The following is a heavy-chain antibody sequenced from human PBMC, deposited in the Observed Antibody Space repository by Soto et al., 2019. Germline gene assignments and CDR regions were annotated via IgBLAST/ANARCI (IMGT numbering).Heavy chain of an antibody. V-gene: IGHV6-1*01. CDR2: TYYRSKWYN. J-gene: IGHJ4*02. CDR3: ARGVAPLVEIWYYFDY. CDR1: GDSVSSNSAA. Sequence: QTLSLTCAISGDSVSSNSAAWNWIRQSPSRGLEWLGRTYYRSKWYNDYAVSVKSRITINPDTSKNQFSLQLNSVTSEVTAVYYCARGVAPLVEIWYYFDYWGQGTLVTVYS. D-gene: IGHD2-15*01.